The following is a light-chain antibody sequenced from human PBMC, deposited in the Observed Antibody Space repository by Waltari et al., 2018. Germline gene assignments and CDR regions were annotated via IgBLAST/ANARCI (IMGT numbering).Light chain of an antibody. J-gene: IGLJ2*01. Sequence: QSVLTQPPSVSGAPGQRVTISCTGSSSNIGAGYDVHWYQQLPGTAPKLLIYGNHNRPSGVPDRCSGSRSGTSASLAITGLQAEDEADYYCQSYDSSLSVHVVFGGGTKLTVL. CDR2: GNH. CDR3: QSYDSSLSVHVV. V-gene: IGLV1-40*01. CDR1: SSNIGAGYD.